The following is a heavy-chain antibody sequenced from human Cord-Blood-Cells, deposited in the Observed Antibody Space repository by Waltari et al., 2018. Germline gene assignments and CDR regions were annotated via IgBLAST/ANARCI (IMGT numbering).Heavy chain of an antibody. D-gene: IGHD5-12*01. J-gene: IGHJ4*02. CDR1: GYTLTGYY. CDR3: ATLPATEGVDY. CDR2: VDPEDGEK. V-gene: IGHV1-69-2*01. Sequence: VQAGQAGAEVKEPWATVKISRKGSGYTLTGYYRHWVQTAPGKGLGWMGLVDPEDGEKRYAEKFQGRVTITADTSTDTAYMELSSLRSEDTAVYYCATLPATEGVDYWGQGTLVTVSS.